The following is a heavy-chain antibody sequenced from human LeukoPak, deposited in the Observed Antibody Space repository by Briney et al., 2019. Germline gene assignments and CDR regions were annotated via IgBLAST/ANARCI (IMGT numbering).Heavy chain of an antibody. D-gene: IGHD6-6*01. CDR3: ARTQYSSSSPSFDY. J-gene: IGHJ4*02. V-gene: IGHV4-59*01. Sequence: SGTLSLTCTVSGGSISSYYWSWIRQPPGKGLEWIGYIYYSGSTNYNPSLKSRVTISVDTSKNQFSLKLSSVTAADTAVYYCARTQYSSSSPSFDYWGQGTLVTVSS. CDR1: GGSISSYY. CDR2: IYYSGST.